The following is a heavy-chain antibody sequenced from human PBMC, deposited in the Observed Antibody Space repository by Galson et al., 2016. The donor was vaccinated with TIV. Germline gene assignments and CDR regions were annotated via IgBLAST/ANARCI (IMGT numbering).Heavy chain of an antibody. CDR2: NLAIFGTA. Sequence: SAKVSCKASGGILRSDAISWVRQAPGQGLEWMGRNLAIFGTANYDQKFQGRVTITADESTNTVYLELSSLTSEDTAVYYCARLPSYYVSGNHWFDPWGQGTLVTVSS. CDR3: ARLPSYYVSGNHWFDP. D-gene: IGHD3-10*01. J-gene: IGHJ5*02. V-gene: IGHV1-69*13. CDR1: GGILRSDA.